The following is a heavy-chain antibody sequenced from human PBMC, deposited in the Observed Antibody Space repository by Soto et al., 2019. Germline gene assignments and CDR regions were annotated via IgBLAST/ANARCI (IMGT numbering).Heavy chain of an antibody. Sequence: EVQLLDSGGGLVQPGGSLRLSCAASGFTFSNYAMTWVRQGPGKGLEWVSGISGSGGRSYYADSVKGRFTISRDNSKSTLYLQMNSLVAEDTAVYYCAKVYSVWCSEQPSYVDYWGQGTLVTVSS. CDR3: AKVYSVWCSEQPSYVDY. CDR1: GFTFSNYA. CDR2: ISGSGGRS. V-gene: IGHV3-23*01. J-gene: IGHJ4*02. D-gene: IGHD2-15*01.